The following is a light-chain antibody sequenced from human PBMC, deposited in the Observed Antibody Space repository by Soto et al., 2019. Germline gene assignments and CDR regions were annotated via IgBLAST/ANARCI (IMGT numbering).Light chain of an antibody. CDR1: QTISSH. CDR2: AAS. V-gene: IGKV1-39*01. Sequence: DIQITQSPSSPSASVGDRVIITCRASQTISSHLNWYQQKPGKAPNLLVYAASSLQSGVPSRFTGSGSGTDFTLTIRRLQTEDLATYVCKPSYTTQITFGTGPRREIK. J-gene: IGKJ5*01. CDR3: KPSYTTQIT.